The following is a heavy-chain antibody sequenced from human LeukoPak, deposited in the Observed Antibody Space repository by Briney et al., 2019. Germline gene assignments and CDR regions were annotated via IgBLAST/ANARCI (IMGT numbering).Heavy chain of an antibody. V-gene: IGHV3-23*01. Sequence: GALRLSCAASGFTFGIYAMTWVRQAPGKGLQWVSAITGSGGSTYYADSVKGRFTISRDNSQNTLYLRMNGLRAEDTAVYYCATLPRGPTGYVGYGGEDYWGQGTLVTVSS. D-gene: IGHD5-12*01. CDR1: GFTFGIYA. CDR3: ATLPRGPTGYVGYGGEDY. CDR2: ITGSGGST. J-gene: IGHJ4*02.